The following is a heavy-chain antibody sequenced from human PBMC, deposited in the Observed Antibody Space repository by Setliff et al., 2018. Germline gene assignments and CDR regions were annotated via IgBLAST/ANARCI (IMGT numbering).Heavy chain of an antibody. D-gene: IGHD3-3*01. CDR3: ARDQYNFWSGYFYESSWFDP. CDR1: GGSISSGDHY. CDR2: IHASGST. J-gene: IGHJ5*02. V-gene: IGHV4-61*02. Sequence: PSETLSLTCTVSGGSISSGDHYWGWIRQPAGKGLEWIGRIHASGSTNYNPSLKSRVTISVDTSKNQFSLKLSSVTAADTAVYYCARDQYNFWSGYFYESSWFDPWGQGTLVTVSS.